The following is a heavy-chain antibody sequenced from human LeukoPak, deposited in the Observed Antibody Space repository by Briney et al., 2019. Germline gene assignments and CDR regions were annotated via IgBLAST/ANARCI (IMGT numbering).Heavy chain of an antibody. CDR1: GFIFSQYC. CDR3: ARDAGNSGYGCDL. D-gene: IGHD5-12*01. CDR2: IRSSSET. V-gene: IGHV3-48*01. J-gene: IGHJ5*02. Sequence: GGSLRLSCEASGFIFSQYCMSWVRQAPGKGLEWVSHIRSSSETFYADSVKARFTISRDNARNSLYLQMNNLRGEDTAIYYCARDAGNSGYGCDLWGQGTLVTVSS.